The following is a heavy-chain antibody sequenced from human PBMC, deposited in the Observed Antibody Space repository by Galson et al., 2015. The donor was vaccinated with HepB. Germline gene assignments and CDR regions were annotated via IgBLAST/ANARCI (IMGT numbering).Heavy chain of an antibody. CDR3: ANRYCTSTSCAFDP. Sequence: ALEWIGYIYHSGSTYYNPSLKSRVTISLDRSKNHFSLKLTSVTAADTAVYYCANRYCTSTSCAFDPWGQGTLVTVSS. J-gene: IGHJ5*02. D-gene: IGHD2-2*01. V-gene: IGHV4-30-2*01. CDR2: IYHSGST.